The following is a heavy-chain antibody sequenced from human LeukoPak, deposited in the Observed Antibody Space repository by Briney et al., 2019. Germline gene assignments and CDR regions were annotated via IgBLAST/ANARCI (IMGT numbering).Heavy chain of an antibody. D-gene: IGHD3-22*01. J-gene: IGHJ4*02. CDR3: AASGYWPYYFDY. CDR1: GYTFTCYY. Sequence: ASVKVSCKASGYTFTCYYMHWVRQAPGQGLEWMGWINPNSGGTNYAQKFQGRVSMTRDTSNSTAYMELSRLRSDDTAVYYCAASGYWPYYFDYWGQGTLVTVSS. V-gene: IGHV1-2*02. CDR2: INPNSGGT.